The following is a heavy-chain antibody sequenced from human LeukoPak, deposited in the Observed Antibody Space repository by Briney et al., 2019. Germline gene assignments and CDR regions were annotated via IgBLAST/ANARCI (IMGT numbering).Heavy chain of an antibody. CDR3: TRVGQYCSSTSCYNAFDI. V-gene: IGHV3-49*04. J-gene: IGHJ3*02. CDR2: TRSKAYGGTT. D-gene: IGHD2-2*02. CDR1: GFTFGDYA. Sequence: GGSLRLSCTASGFTFGDYAMSWVRQAPGKGLEWVGFTRSKAYGGTTEYAASVKGRFTISRDDSKSIAYLQTNSLKTEDTAVYYCTRVGQYCSSTSCYNAFDIWGQGTMVTVSS.